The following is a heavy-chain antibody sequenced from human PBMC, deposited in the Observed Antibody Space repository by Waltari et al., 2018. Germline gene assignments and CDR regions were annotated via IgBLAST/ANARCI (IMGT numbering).Heavy chain of an antibody. CDR2: VFRSGGT. J-gene: IGHJ6*03. CDR3: ARAQEYSYYFYYYLDV. D-gene: IGHD2-15*01. Sequence: QLQLQDPGSALVKPSQTLSLTCTVSGGSINVGDNSWRWLRQQPGKGLGWIGYVFRSGGTCYDPSLKGRVSISVDRSKNQFFLDLSSVTAADTAVYYCARAQEYSYYFYYYLDVWGKGTTVTVSS. V-gene: IGHV4-30-2*01. CDR1: GGSINVGDNS.